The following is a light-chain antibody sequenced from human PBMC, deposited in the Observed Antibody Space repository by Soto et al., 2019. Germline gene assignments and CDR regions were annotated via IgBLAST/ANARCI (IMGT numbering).Light chain of an antibody. J-gene: IGKJ4*01. CDR1: QTVRNNY. V-gene: IGKV3-20*01. Sequence: EFVWTQSPGTLCLSPGGRATLSCRSSQTVRNNYLAWYQQKPGQAPRLLIYDASSRATGIPDRFSGGGSGTDFTLTISRLEPEDFAVYYCQQFSSYPLTFGGGTKVDI. CDR3: QQFSSYPLT. CDR2: DAS.